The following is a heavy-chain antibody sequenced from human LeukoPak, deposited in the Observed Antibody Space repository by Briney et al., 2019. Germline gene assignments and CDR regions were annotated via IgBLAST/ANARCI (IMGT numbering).Heavy chain of an antibody. J-gene: IGHJ4*02. CDR3: ATAVGGNYYGLGY. CDR1: GFTFSSYG. V-gene: IGHV3-33*01. D-gene: IGHD1-26*01. Sequence: GSLRLSCAASGFTFSSYGMHWVRQAPGKGLEWVAVIWYDGSNKYYADSVKGRFTISRDNSKNTLYLQMNSLRAEDTAVYYCATAVGGNYYGLGYWGQGTLVTVSS. CDR2: IWYDGSNK.